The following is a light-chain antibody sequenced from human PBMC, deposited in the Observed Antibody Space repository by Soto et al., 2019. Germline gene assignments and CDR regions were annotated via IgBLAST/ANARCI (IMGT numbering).Light chain of an antibody. Sequence: EIVLTQSPATLSLSPGERATLSCRASQSVSSYSAWYQQKPGQAPRLLIYDTSNRATGIPARFSGSGSGTDFTLTISSLEPEDFAVYYCQQRSSWPTFGQGTKLEIK. CDR2: DTS. J-gene: IGKJ2*01. CDR3: QQRSSWPT. V-gene: IGKV3-11*01. CDR1: QSVSSY.